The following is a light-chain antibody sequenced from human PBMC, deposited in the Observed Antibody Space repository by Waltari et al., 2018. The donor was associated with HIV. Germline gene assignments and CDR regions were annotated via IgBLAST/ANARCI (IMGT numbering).Light chain of an antibody. V-gene: IGKV1-27*01. J-gene: IGKJ1*01. CDR2: AAS. CDR3: QKYNSAPQT. CDR1: QAISNY. Sequence: DIRMTQSPSSLSASVGDRVTTTCRASQAISNYLAWYQKKPGKVPKLLIYAASTLQTGVPFRFSGTGAGTDFTLTISSLQPEDVATYYCQKYNSAPQTFGQGTKVEIK.